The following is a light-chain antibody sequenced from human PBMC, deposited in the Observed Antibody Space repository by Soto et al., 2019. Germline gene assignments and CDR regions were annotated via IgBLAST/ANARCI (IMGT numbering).Light chain of an antibody. Sequence: DIQMTQSPSSLSASVGDRVTITCQASQYISNYLNWYQQKPGKAPKLLIYDASNLETGVPSRFSGSGAGTDFTFTISNLQPEDIATYYCQQYANLPPFTFGQGTKL. CDR1: QYISNY. J-gene: IGKJ2*01. CDR2: DAS. CDR3: QQYANLPPFT. V-gene: IGKV1-33*01.